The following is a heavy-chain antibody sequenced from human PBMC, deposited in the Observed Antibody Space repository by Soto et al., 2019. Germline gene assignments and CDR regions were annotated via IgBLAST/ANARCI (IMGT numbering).Heavy chain of an antibody. Sequence: DLEESGGGVVQPGRSLRLSCAASGFSFSTYGMHWVRQAPGKGLEWVAVISHDGGNEYYADSVKGRFTISRDSSKNTVYLQVNNVRAQYTVVYYCAKDPRSGYNRGYFDFWGLCTLVTVSS. CDR1: GFSFSTYG. CDR3: AKDPRSGYNRGYFDF. J-gene: IGHJ2*01. D-gene: IGHD3-22*01. CDR2: ISHDGGNE. V-gene: IGHV3-30*18.